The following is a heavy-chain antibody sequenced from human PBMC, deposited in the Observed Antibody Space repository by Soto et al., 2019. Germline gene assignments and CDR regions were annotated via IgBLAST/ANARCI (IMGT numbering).Heavy chain of an antibody. CDR2: IYYSGST. Sequence: QVQLQESGPGLVKPSETLSLTCTVSGGSISSYYWSWIRQPPGKGLEWIGYIYYSGSTNYNPSLKSRVTISVDTSKNQFSLKLSSVTAADTAVYYCARGNSSGWSFYYYYGMDVWGQGTTVTVSS. J-gene: IGHJ6*02. CDR1: GGSISSYY. CDR3: ARGNSSGWSFYYYYGMDV. D-gene: IGHD6-19*01. V-gene: IGHV4-59*01.